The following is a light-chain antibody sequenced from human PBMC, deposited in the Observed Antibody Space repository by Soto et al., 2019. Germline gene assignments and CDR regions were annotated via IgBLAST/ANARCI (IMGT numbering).Light chain of an antibody. V-gene: IGKV3-15*01. CDR2: DAS. J-gene: IGKJ2*01. CDR3: QQLSGWPRS. CDR1: HNVNTN. Sequence: EIVVTQSPGILSVSPGERATLFCRASHNVNTNLAWYQQKSGQAPRLLIYDASSRAPGIPARFSASGSGTEFTLTISNLLSEDFAVYYYQQLSGWPRSFGQGTKLEIK.